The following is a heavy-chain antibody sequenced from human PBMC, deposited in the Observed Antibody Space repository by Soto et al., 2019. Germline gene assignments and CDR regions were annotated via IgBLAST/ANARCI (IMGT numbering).Heavy chain of an antibody. D-gene: IGHD6-13*01. CDR1: GGSISRGGYY. CDR3: ARGIAAAGGNWFDP. J-gene: IGHJ5*02. V-gene: IGHV4-31*01. CDR2: IYYSGST. Sequence: SETLSLTCTVSGGSISRGGYYWSWIRQHPGKGLEWIEYIYYSGSTYYNPSLKSQVTISVDTSKNQFSLKLSSVTAVDTAVYYCARGIAAAGGNWFDPWGQGTLVTVSS.